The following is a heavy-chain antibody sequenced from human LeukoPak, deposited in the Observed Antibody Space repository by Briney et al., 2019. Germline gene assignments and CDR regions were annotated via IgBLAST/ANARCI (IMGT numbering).Heavy chain of an antibody. CDR1: GFTFSWYW. D-gene: IGHD6-13*01. Sequence: PGGSLRLSCAASGFTFSWYWMSWVRQAPGKGLEWVDNIKEDGSIKYYVDSVKGRLTISRDNAKSSVYLQVNSLRAEDTALYYCARIGYSSSSIDYWGQGTLVTVAS. J-gene: IGHJ4*02. V-gene: IGHV3-7*01. CDR2: IKEDGSIK. CDR3: ARIGYSSSSIDY.